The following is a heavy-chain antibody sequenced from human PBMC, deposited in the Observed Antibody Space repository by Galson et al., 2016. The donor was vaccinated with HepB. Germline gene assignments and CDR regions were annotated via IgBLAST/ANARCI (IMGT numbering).Heavy chain of an antibody. CDR2: IFHTGAT. Sequence: SETLSLTCAVSGDSISGANWWSWVRQSPEQGLEWIGEIFHTGATHYNPSFESRVTISMDQSQNQLFLSLNAVTAADTAVYYCARHTSVPKTRGFDMWGPGTMVIVSS. CDR1: GDSISGANW. V-gene: IGHV4-4*02. D-gene: IGHD4-11*01. CDR3: ARHTSVPKTRGFDM. J-gene: IGHJ3*02.